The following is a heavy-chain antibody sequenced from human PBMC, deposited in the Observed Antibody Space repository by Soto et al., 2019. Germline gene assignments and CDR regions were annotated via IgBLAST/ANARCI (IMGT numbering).Heavy chain of an antibody. CDR2: ISYDGSNK. D-gene: IGHD6-19*01. CDR1: GFTFSSYA. CDR3: TRDKSPYSSGWHNRHFDY. Sequence: QVQLVESGGGVVQPGRSLRLSCAASGFTFSSYAMHWVRQAPGKGLEWVAVISYDGSNKYYADSVKGRFTISRDNSENTLYQQMNSVRAEDTAVYYCTRDKSPYSSGWHNRHFDYWGQGTLVT. J-gene: IGHJ4*02. V-gene: IGHV3-30-3*01.